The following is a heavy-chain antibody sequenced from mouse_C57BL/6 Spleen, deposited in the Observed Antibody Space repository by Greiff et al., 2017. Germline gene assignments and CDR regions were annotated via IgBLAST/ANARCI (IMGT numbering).Heavy chain of an antibody. V-gene: IGHV5-4*01. Sequence: EVNLVESGGGLVKPGGSLKLSCAASGFTFSSYAMSWVRQTPEKRLEWVATISDGGSYTYYPDNVKGRFTISGDNAKNNLYMQMSELKSEDTAMYYCAREKFFDYWGQGTTLTVSS. CDR2: ISDGGSYT. J-gene: IGHJ2*01. CDR1: GFTFSSYA. CDR3: AREKFFDY.